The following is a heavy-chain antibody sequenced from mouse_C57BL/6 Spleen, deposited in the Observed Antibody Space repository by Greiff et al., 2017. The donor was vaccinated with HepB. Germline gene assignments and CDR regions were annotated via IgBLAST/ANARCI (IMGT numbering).Heavy chain of an antibody. CDR2: IYPGSGNT. CDR3: ARDSNYWYFDV. Sequence: VQLQQSGAELVRPGASVKLSCKASGYTFTDYYINWVKQRPGQGLEWIARIYPGSGNTYYNEKFKGKATLTAEKSSSTAYMQLSSLISEDSAVYFCARDSNYWYFDVWGTGTTVTVSS. CDR1: GYTFTDYY. D-gene: IGHD2-5*01. J-gene: IGHJ1*03. V-gene: IGHV1-76*01.